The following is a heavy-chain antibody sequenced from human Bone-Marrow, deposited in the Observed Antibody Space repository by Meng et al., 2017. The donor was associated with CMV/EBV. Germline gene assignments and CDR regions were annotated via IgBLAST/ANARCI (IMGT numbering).Heavy chain of an antibody. J-gene: IGHJ4*02. CDR3: ARVKSVYDFWSGTQWGYFDY. CDR1: GGTFSSYT. CDR2: IIPILGIA. D-gene: IGHD3-3*01. Sequence: SVKVSCKASGGTFSSYTISWVRQAPGQGLEWMGRIIPILGIANYAQKFQGGVTITADKSTSTAYMELSSLRSEDTAVYYCARVKSVYDFWSGTQWGYFDYWGQGKLVHVSS. V-gene: IGHV1-69*02.